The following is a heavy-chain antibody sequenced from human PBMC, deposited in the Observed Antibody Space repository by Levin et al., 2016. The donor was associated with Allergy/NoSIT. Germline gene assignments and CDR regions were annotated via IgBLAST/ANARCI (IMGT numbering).Heavy chain of an antibody. D-gene: IGHD4-17*01. CDR3: ARQASGDYYLDH. CDR2: IWPRDSDT. V-gene: IGHV5-51*01. CDR1: GYTFDNYW. J-gene: IGHJ4*02. Sequence: GESLKISCEASGYTFDNYWIAWVRQMPGKGLEWMGAIWPRDSDTRYRPSLEGQVTISVDRSINTAFLQWSSLKASDNGIYYCARQASGDYYLDHWGQGTLLTVSS.